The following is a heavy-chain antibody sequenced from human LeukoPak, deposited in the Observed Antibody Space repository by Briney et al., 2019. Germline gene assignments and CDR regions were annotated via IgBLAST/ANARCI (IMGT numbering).Heavy chain of an antibody. D-gene: IGHD3-3*01. CDR1: GFTFSSYA. Sequence: PGGSLRLSCAASGFTFSSYAMSWVRQAPGKGLEWVSAISGSGGSTYYADSVKGRFTISRDNSKNTLYLQMNSLRAEDTAVYYCAAGIGSYYYYMDVWGKGNTVTVSS. V-gene: IGHV3-23*01. J-gene: IGHJ6*03. CDR3: AAGIGSYYYYMDV. CDR2: ISGSGGST.